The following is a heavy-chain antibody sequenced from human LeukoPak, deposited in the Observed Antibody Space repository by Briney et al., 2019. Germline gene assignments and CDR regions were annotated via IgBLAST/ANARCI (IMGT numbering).Heavy chain of an antibody. V-gene: IGHV3-21*01. CDR3: ARGDYYDSSGYYTCDY. CDR2: ISSSSSYI. J-gene: IGHJ4*02. Sequence: GSLRLSCAASGFTFSSYSMNWVRQAPGRGLEWVSSISSSSSYIYYADSVKGRFTISRDNAKNSLYLQMNSLRAEDTAVYYCARGDYYDSSGYYTCDYWGQGTLVTVSS. D-gene: IGHD3-22*01. CDR1: GFTFSSYS.